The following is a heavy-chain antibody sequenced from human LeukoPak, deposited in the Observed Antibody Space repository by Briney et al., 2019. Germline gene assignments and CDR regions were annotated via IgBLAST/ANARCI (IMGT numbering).Heavy chain of an antibody. Sequence: GGSLRLSCAASGFTFSSYAMHWVRQAPGRGLEWVAVISYDGSNKYYADSVKGRFTISRDNSKNTLCLQMNSLRAEDTAVYYCARDRVRYSYGLGGRNWFDPWGQGTLVTVSS. J-gene: IGHJ5*02. CDR3: ARDRVRYSYGLGGRNWFDP. CDR1: GFTFSSYA. V-gene: IGHV3-30*04. D-gene: IGHD5-18*01. CDR2: ISYDGSNK.